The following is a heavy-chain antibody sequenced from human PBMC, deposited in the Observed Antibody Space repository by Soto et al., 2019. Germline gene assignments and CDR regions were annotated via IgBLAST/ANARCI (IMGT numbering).Heavy chain of an antibody. CDR1: GYSFTSYW. J-gene: IGHJ6*02. Sequence: GASLKISCKGSGYSFTSYWISWGRQMPWKGLEWMGRIDPSDSYTNYSPSFQGRVTISADKSISTAYLQWSSLKASDTAMYYCARDYDFWSGYPTTTYYYYYGMDVWGQGTTVTVSS. D-gene: IGHD3-3*01. CDR2: IDPSDSYT. CDR3: ARDYDFWSGYPTTTYYYYYGMDV. V-gene: IGHV5-10-1*01.